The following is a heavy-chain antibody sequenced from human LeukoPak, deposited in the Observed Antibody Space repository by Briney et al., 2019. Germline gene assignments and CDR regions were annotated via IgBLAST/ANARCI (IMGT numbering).Heavy chain of an antibody. CDR3: AKYSGYDYTY. V-gene: IGHV3-23*01. J-gene: IGHJ4*02. Sequence: QAGGSLRLSCAASGFTFSSYGMSWVRQAPGRGLEWVSAISGSGGSTYYADSVKGRFTISRDNSKNTLYLQMNSLRAEDTAVYYCAKYSGYDYTYWGQGTLVTVSS. D-gene: IGHD5-12*01. CDR2: ISGSGGST. CDR1: GFTFSSYG.